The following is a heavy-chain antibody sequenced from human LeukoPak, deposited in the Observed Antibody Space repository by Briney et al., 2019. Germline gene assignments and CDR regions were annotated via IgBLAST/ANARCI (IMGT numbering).Heavy chain of an antibody. CDR3: ARDYSRGYAWFDP. V-gene: IGHV4-31*03. Sequence: SETLSLTCTVSGDSISSGGYYWSWIRQHPGKGPEWIGYIYYSGSAYYNPFLKSRVSISVDTPKNQFSLKLTSVTAADTALYFCARDYSRGYAWFDPWGQGILVTVSS. CDR1: GDSISSGGYY. CDR2: IYYSGSA. D-gene: IGHD5-12*01. J-gene: IGHJ5*02.